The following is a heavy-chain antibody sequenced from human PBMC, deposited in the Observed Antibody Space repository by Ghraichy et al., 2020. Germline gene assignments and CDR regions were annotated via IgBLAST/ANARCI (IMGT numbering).Heavy chain of an antibody. Sequence: SETLSLTCTVSGGSISSYYWSWIRQPAGKGLEWIGRIYTSGSTNYNPSLKSRVTMSVDTSKNQFSLKLSSVTAADTAVYYCARDMVLYSSSWHYGDDAFDIWGQGTMVTVSS. CDR3: ARDMVLYSSSWHYGDDAFDI. V-gene: IGHV4-4*07. J-gene: IGHJ3*02. CDR2: IYTSGST. CDR1: GGSISSYY. D-gene: IGHD6-13*01.